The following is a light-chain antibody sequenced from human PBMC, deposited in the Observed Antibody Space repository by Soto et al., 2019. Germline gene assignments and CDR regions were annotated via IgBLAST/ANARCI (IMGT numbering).Light chain of an antibody. J-gene: IGKJ4*01. CDR1: QGISNY. V-gene: IGKV1-27*01. CDR2: AAS. CDR3: QKYTNVPA. Sequence: DIQMTQSPSSLSASVGDRVTITCRASQGISNYLAWYQQIPGKVPKLLISAASTLQSGVPSRFSGSGSGTDFTLTISSLQPEDVATYYCQKYTNVPAFGGWTKLEIK.